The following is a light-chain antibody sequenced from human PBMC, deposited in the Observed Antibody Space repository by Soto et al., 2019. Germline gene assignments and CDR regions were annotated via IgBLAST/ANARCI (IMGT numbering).Light chain of an antibody. CDR2: DVS. CDR1: QSITAS. V-gene: IGKV1-5*01. Sequence: DIQMTQSPSTLYASIGDSVTITCRASQSITASLAWYQQKPGEAPKLLIYDVSNLESGVPSRFSGSGSGTQFSLTIRSLQPDDFATYYCQQYDYSRTFGQGTKVDI. J-gene: IGKJ1*01. CDR3: QQYDYSRT.